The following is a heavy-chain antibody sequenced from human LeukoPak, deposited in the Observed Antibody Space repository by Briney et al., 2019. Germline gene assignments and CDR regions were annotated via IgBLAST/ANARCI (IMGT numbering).Heavy chain of an antibody. J-gene: IGHJ4*02. D-gene: IGHD3-3*01. CDR3: AGYDFWSGYPPSYYFDY. V-gene: IGHV3-23*01. Sequence: GGPLRLSCAASGFTFSDHYMDWVRQAPGKGLEWVSAISGSGGSTYYADSVKGRFTISRDNSKNTLYLQMNSLRAEDTAVYYCAGYDFWSGYPPSYYFDYWGQGTLVTVSS. CDR2: ISGSGGST. CDR1: GFTFSDHY.